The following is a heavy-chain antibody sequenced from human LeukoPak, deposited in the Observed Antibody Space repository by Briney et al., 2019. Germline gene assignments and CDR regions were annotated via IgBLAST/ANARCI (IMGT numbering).Heavy chain of an antibody. CDR2: INPSGGST. V-gene: IGHV1-46*01. J-gene: IGHJ6*03. Sequence: ASVKVSCKASGYTFTSYYMHWVRQAPGQGLEWMGIINPSGGSTSYAQKFQGRVTMTRDTSISTAYMELSRLRSDDTAVYYCARDGASYDFWSGYYYYYMDVRGKGTTVTVSS. D-gene: IGHD3-3*01. CDR1: GYTFTSYY. CDR3: ARDGASYDFWSGYYYYYMDV.